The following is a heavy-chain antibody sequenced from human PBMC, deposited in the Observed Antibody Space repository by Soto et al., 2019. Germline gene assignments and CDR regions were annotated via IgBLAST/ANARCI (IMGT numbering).Heavy chain of an antibody. CDR3: ARSYHNCWSSFDS. D-gene: IGHD1-1*01. Sequence: PSETLSLTCTLSGGSISTNYWNWVRQPPGKALEWIGCVYHSGSTNYNPSLGSRVTMSVDTSKNQFSLKLSSVTTADTAVYYCARSYHNCWSSFDSWGQGTLVTVSS. CDR1: GGSISTNY. J-gene: IGHJ4*02. CDR2: VYHSGST. V-gene: IGHV4-59*01.